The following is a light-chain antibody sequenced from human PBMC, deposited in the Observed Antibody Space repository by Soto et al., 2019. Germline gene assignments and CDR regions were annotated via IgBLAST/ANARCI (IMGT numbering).Light chain of an antibody. V-gene: IGKV1-5*03. Sequence: DIQLTQSPSTLSASVGDRVTITCRAGQSISSWLAWYQQKPGKAPKLLIYKASSLESGVPSRFSGSGSGTEFTLTISSLQPDDFATYYCQQYNSYSWTFGQGTKWIS. CDR1: QSISSW. J-gene: IGKJ1*01. CDR2: KAS. CDR3: QQYNSYSWT.